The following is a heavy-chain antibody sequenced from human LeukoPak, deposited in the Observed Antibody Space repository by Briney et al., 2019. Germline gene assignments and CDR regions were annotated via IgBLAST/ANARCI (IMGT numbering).Heavy chain of an antibody. CDR2: ILPIFGTA. V-gene: IGHV1-69*13. J-gene: IGHJ6*03. D-gene: IGHD2-2*01. CDR1: GGTLSSYA. CDR3: ARGYCSSTSCYGYYYYYMDV. Sequence: ASVKVSCKASGGTLSSYAISWVRQAPGQGLEWMGGILPIFGTANYAQKFQGRVTITADESTSTAYMELSSLRSEDTAVYYCARGYCSSTSCYGYYYYYMDVWGKGTTVTVSS.